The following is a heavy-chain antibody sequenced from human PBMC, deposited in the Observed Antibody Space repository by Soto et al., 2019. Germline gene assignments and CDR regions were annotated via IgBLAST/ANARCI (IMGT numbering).Heavy chain of an antibody. CDR1: GFTFSSYA. V-gene: IGHV3-30-3*01. D-gene: IGHD3-10*01. CDR2: ISYDGSNK. J-gene: IGHJ4*02. Sequence: PGGSLRLSCAASGFTFSSYAMHWVRQAPGKGLEWVAVISYDGSNKYYADSVKGRFTISRDNSKNTLYLQMNSLRAEDTAVYYGASDTAWFFAYRAQRSLVTGSS. CDR3: ASDTAWFFAY.